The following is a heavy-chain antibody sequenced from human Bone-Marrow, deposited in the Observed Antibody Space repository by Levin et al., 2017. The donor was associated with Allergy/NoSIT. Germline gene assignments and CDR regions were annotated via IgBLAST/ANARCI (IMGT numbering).Heavy chain of an antibody. Sequence: KPSETLPLTCIVSGYSVTRSDYHWSWIRQSPGKSLEWLGHIFQTGDSAYNPSLHGRISMSLDISANQFSLTLTSMTAADTAVYFCARDGRGRMDAWGPGTTVIVSS. CDR1: GYSVTRSDYH. CDR2: IFQTGDS. J-gene: IGHJ6*02. CDR3: ARDGRGRMDA. V-gene: IGHV4-30-4*01. D-gene: IGHD1-26*01.